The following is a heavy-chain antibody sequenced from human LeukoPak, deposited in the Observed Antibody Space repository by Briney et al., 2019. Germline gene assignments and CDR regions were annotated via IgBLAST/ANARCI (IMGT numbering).Heavy chain of an antibody. CDR1: GGSISSYY. Sequence: SETLSLTCTVSGGSISSYYWSWIRQPPGKGPEWIGYMYYSGSTNYNPSLKSRVTISVDTSNNQFSLKLISVTAADTAVYYCARGYGSGSYSHFDYWGQGTLVTVSS. CDR2: MYYSGST. D-gene: IGHD3-10*01. V-gene: IGHV4-59*01. CDR3: ARGYGSGSYSHFDY. J-gene: IGHJ4*02.